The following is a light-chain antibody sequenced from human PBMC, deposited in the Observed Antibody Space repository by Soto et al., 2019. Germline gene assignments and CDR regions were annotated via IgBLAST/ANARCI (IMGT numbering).Light chain of an antibody. J-gene: IGLJ1*01. Sequence: QSVLTQPASVSGSPGQSITISCTATSSDVGAFNHVSWYQQYPCKAPKLIISEVSNRPSGLSNRFSGSKSGNTASLTISGLQAEDEADYYCSSYTTSSTYVFGTGTKLTVL. CDR2: EVS. CDR3: SSYTTSSTYV. CDR1: SSDVGAFNH. V-gene: IGLV2-14*01.